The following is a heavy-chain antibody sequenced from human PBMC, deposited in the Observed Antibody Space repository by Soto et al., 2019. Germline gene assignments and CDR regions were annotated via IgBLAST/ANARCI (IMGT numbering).Heavy chain of an antibody. CDR3: AGDFVHGDHPEYFQH. CDR2: IYSGGST. D-gene: IGHD4-17*01. V-gene: IGHV3-66*01. Sequence: EVQLVESGGGLVQPGGSLRLSCAASGFTVSSNYMNWVRQAPGKGLEWVSVIYSGGSTYYADTVKGRFTISRDNSKNTLSLQLNSMRAEDTAVYYCAGDFVHGDHPEYFQHWGQGTLVTVSS. CDR1: GFTVSSNY. J-gene: IGHJ1*01.